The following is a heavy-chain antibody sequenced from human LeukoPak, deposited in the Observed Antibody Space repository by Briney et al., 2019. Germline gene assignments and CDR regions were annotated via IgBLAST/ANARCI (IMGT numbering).Heavy chain of an antibody. Sequence: PSETLSLTCAVYGGSLGGYSWSWIRQPPGKGLEWIGSLFHSGTTYYNSSLKSRVTISVDKSKNQFSLKLSSVTAADTAVYYCARSQRIAAALDYWGQGTLVTVSS. V-gene: IGHV4-34*12. CDR3: ARSQRIAAALDY. CDR1: GGSLGGYS. D-gene: IGHD6-13*01. J-gene: IGHJ4*02. CDR2: LFHSGTT.